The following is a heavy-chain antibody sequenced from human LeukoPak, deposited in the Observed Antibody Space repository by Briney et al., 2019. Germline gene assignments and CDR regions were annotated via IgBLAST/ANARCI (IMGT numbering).Heavy chain of an antibody. D-gene: IGHD6-19*01. J-gene: IGHJ4*02. Sequence: TSVKVSCKASGFTFTSSAVQWVRQARGQRLEWIGWIGVGSGNTNYAQKFQERVTITRDMSTRTAYMEVSSLRSEDTAVYYCAALSFSSGWYVPDDYWGQGTLVTVSS. V-gene: IGHV1-58*01. CDR1: GFTFTSSA. CDR3: AALSFSSGWYVPDDY. CDR2: IGVGSGNT.